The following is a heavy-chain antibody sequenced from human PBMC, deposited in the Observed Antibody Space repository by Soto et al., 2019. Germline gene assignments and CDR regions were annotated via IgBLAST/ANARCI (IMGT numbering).Heavy chain of an antibody. CDR2: IIPIFGTA. V-gene: IGHV1-69*01. CDR1: GGTFSSYA. CDR3: ARDGPRIVGAIHDYYYYYGMDV. Sequence: QVQLVQPGAEVKKPGSSVKVSCKASGGTFSSYAISWVRQAPGQGLEWMGGIIPIFGTANYAQKFQGRVTITADESTSTAYTELSSLRSEDTAVYYCARDGPRIVGAIHDYYYYYGMDVWGQGTTVTVSS. D-gene: IGHD1-26*01. J-gene: IGHJ6*02.